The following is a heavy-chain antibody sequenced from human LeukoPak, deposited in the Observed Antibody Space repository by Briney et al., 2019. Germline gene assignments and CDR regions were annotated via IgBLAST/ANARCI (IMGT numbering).Heavy chain of an antibody. Sequence: GGSLRLSCATSGFDFSSYSMNWVRQAPGKGLERVSSISNSRGNIFYADSVMGRFTISRDNAKNSLYLQMNSLGAEDTAIYYCARGHTAMVTPFDYWGQGTLVTVSS. J-gene: IGHJ4*02. V-gene: IGHV3-21*01. CDR1: GFDFSSYS. CDR2: ISNSRGNI. D-gene: IGHD5-18*01. CDR3: ARGHTAMVTPFDY.